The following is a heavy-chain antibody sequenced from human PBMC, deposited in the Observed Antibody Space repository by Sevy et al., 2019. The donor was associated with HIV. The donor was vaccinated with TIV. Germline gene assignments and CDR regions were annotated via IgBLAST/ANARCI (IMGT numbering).Heavy chain of an antibody. D-gene: IGHD3-10*01. V-gene: IGHV3-23*01. Sequence: GGSLRLSCAASGFTFSTYAMTWVRQAPGGGLEWVSVITISGSSTYYADSVKGRFTISRDNSKNTLYLQMNSLRADETAVYYCAKDRVSGTYYTGDFDYWGQGTLVTVSS. CDR2: ITISGSST. CDR3: AKDRVSGTYYTGDFDY. CDR1: GFTFSTYA. J-gene: IGHJ4*02.